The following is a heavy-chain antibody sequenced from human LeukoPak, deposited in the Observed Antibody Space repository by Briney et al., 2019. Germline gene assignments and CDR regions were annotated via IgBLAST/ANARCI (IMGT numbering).Heavy chain of an antibody. CDR3: AKDARWGLEFGVVIDY. CDR2: ISGSGGST. J-gene: IGHJ4*02. V-gene: IGHV3-23*01. Sequence: QTGGSLRLSCAASGFTFSSYAMSWVRQAPGKGLEWVSAISGSGGSTYYADSVKGRFTISRDNSKNTLYLQMNSLRAEDTAVYYCAKDARWGLEFGVVIDYWGQGTLVTVSS. CDR1: GFTFSSYA. D-gene: IGHD3-3*01.